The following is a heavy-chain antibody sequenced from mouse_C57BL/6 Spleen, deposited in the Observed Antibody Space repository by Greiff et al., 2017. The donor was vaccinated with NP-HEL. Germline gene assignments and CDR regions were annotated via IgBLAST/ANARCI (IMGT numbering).Heavy chain of an antibody. V-gene: IGHV1-22*01. J-gene: IGHJ4*01. D-gene: IGHD2-1*01. Sequence: VQLQQSGPELVKPGASVKMSCKASGYTFTDYNMHWVKQSHGKSLEWIGYINPNNGGTSYNQKFKGKATLTVNKSSSTAYMELRSLTSEDSAVYYCARGAYGNYRHYYAMDYWGQGTSVTVSS. CDR2: INPNNGGT. CDR3: ARGAYGNYRHYYAMDY. CDR1: GYTFTDYN.